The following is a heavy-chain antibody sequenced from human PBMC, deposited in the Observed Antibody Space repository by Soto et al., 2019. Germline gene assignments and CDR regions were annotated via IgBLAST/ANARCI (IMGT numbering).Heavy chain of an antibody. CDR2: INPSGDST. J-gene: IGHJ4*02. D-gene: IGHD7-27*01. Sequence: QVQLVQSGAEVTKPGASVKISCKTSGRTSPPYNVHWVRQAPGQGLEWMGIINPSGDSTTYARNFQGRLSMTRDSSTTTVFMELRSLTSEDTAMYYCARDAWGPDYWGQGTLVTVSS. CDR1: GRTSPPYN. V-gene: IGHV1-46*01. CDR3: ARDAWGPDY.